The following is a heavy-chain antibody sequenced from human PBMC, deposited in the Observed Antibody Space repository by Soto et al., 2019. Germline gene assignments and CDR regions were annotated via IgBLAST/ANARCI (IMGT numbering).Heavy chain of an antibody. D-gene: IGHD1-26*01. CDR1: GFSFSSHG. J-gene: IGHJ4*02. Sequence: QEQLVESGGGVVQPGRSLTLSCVASGFSFSSHGMHWVRQAPGKGLEWVAVIWYDGRLKYYADSVEGRFTVSRDNYENTLYLQMNSLRVEDTAVYYCARRGIISGSTFDCWGQGTLVTVSS. CDR2: IWYDGRLK. CDR3: ARRGIISGSTFDC. V-gene: IGHV3-33*01.